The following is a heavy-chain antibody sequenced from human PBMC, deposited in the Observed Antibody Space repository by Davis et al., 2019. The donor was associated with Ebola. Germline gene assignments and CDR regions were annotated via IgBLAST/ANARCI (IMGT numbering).Heavy chain of an antibody. Sequence: GGSLRLSCAASGFTFSSYGMHWVRQAPGKGLEWVADSVKGRFTISRDNSKKTLYLQMNSLRAEDTAVYYCAKSGLSFGVVKYHYGMDVWGKGTTVTVSS. J-gene: IGHJ6*04. CDR3: AKSGLSFGVVKYHYGMDV. CDR1: GFTFSSYG. V-gene: IGHV3-30*02. D-gene: IGHD3-3*01.